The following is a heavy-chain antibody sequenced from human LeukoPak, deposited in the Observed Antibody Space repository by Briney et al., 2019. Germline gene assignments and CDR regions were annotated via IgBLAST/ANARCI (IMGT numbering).Heavy chain of an antibody. CDR3: ARGPPSGKYYYMDV. V-gene: IGHV3-13*01. D-gene: IGHD6-19*01. J-gene: IGHJ6*03. CDR2: IGTASDT. Sequence: GGSLRLSCAASGFTFSRFDMHWVRQPTGQGLEWVSTIGTASDTYYPGSVEGRFTLSRDNAKSSLYLQMNSLTAGDTAVYYCARGPPSGKYYYMDVWGKGTTVTVSS. CDR1: GFTFSRFD.